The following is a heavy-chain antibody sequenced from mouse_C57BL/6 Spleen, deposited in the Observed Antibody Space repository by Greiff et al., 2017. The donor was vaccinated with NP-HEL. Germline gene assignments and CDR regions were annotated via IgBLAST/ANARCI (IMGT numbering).Heavy chain of an antibody. J-gene: IGHJ2*01. Sequence: QVQLQQSGPELVKPGASVKISCKASGYAFSSSWMNWVKQRPGKGLEWIGRIYPGDGDTNYNGKFKGKATLTADKSSSTAYMQLSSLTSEDSAVYFCARGDWVDYWGQGTTLTVSS. CDR2: IYPGDGDT. CDR3: ARGDWVDY. D-gene: IGHD4-1*01. V-gene: IGHV1-82*01. CDR1: GYAFSSSW.